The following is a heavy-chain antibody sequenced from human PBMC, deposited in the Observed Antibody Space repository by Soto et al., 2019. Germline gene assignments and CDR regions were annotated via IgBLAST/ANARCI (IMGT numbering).Heavy chain of an antibody. D-gene: IGHD6-19*01. V-gene: IGHV1-69*02. CDR3: ESLAVADDAFDI. Sequence: SVKVSCKASGGTFSSYTISWVRQAPGQGLEWMGRIIPILGIANYAQKFQGRVTITADKSTSTAYMELSSLRSEDTAVYYCESLAVADDAFDIWGQGTMVTVSS. CDR2: IIPILGIA. J-gene: IGHJ3*02. CDR1: GGTFSSYT.